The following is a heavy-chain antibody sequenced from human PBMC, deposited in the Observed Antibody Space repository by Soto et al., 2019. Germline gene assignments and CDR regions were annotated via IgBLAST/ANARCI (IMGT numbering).Heavy chain of an antibody. CDR2: INPNSGGT. CDR1: GYTFTGYY. J-gene: IGHJ4*02. D-gene: IGHD3-10*01. Sequence: ASVKVSCKASGYTFTGYYMHWVRQAPGQGLEWMGWINPNSGGTNYAQKFQGRITMTRDTSISTAYMELSRLRSDDTAVYYCAREDGSGSYYFDYWGQGTLVTAPQ. CDR3: AREDGSGSYYFDY. V-gene: IGHV1-2*02.